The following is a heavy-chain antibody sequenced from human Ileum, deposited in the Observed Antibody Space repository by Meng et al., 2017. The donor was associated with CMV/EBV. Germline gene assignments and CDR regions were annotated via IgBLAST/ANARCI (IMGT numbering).Heavy chain of an antibody. D-gene: IGHD1-26*01. CDR3: AKILMVGATTPFDD. J-gene: IGHJ4*01. V-gene: IGHV3-23*01. Sequence: GGSLRPSCAVSGFTFNSYGMAWVRQAPGRGLEWVSSINWNGFATYDADSVRGRFTISRDNSKNTLYLQMNSLRADDTAVYYCAKILMVGATTPFDDWGQGTQVTVSS. CDR2: INWNGFAT. CDR1: GFTFNSYG.